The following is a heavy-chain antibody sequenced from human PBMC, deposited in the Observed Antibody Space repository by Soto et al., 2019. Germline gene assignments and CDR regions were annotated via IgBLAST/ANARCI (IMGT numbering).Heavy chain of an antibody. Sequence: GGPLRLSWSAPGFIASTSYMSWVRQAPGKGLEWVSIIHNDGSTYYADSVKGRFTVSRDDSKNTLYLEILSLRAEDTAVYYCARDSYTRYWGQGTLVTVSS. J-gene: IGHJ4*02. V-gene: IGHV3-66*01. CDR1: GFIASTSY. D-gene: IGHD4-4*01. CDR3: ARDSYTRY. CDR2: IHNDGST.